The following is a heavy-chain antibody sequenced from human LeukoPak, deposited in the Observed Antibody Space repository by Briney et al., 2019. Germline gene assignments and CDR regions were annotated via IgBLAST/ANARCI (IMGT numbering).Heavy chain of an antibody. Sequence: GASVKVSCKASGGTFSSYAISWVRQAPGQGLEWLGRIIPILGIANYAQKFQGRVTITADKSTSTAYMELSSLRSEDTAVYYCARGLYITGTTVLIYWGQGTLVTVSS. D-gene: IGHD1-20*01. CDR3: ARGLYITGTTVLIY. CDR2: IIPILGIA. J-gene: IGHJ4*02. V-gene: IGHV1-69*04. CDR1: GGTFSSYA.